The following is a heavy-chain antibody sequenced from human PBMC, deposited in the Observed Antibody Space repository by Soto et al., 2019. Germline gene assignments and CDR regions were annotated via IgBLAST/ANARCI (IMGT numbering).Heavy chain of an antibody. CDR1: GGTFSSYT. V-gene: IGHV1-69*02. Sequence: QVQLVQSGAEVKKPGSSVKASCKASGGTFSSYTISWVRQAPGQGLEWMGRIIPILGIANYAQKFQGRVTITADKSTSTAYMELSSLRSEDTAVYYCARGLGYCSSTSCPYYFDYWGQGTLVTVSP. CDR3: ARGLGYCSSTSCPYYFDY. D-gene: IGHD2-2*01. J-gene: IGHJ4*02. CDR2: IIPILGIA.